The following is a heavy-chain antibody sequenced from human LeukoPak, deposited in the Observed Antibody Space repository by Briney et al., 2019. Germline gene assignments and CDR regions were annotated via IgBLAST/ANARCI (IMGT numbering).Heavy chain of an antibody. J-gene: IGHJ4*02. CDR1: GASIRSHY. V-gene: IGHV4-4*07. Sequence: SETLSLTCTVSGASIRSHYWSWIRQPAGKGLEWIGRMYTSGTTNYNPSLESRVTISIDTSKNQFSLKLSSVTAADTAVYYCARDWWSGYLDYWGQGTLVTVSS. CDR2: MYTSGTT. CDR3: ARDWWSGYLDY. D-gene: IGHD3-3*01.